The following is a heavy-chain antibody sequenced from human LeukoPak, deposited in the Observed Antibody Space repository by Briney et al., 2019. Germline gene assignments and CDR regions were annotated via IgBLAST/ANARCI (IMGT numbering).Heavy chain of an antibody. D-gene: IGHD6-13*01. CDR2: LYYSGST. Sequence: PSETLSLTCTVSGGSISSSSYYWGWIRQPPGKGLEWIGSLYYSGSTFYNPSLKSRVTISVDTSKNQFSLKLSSVTAADTAVYYCARGGHPYSSSWSDYWGQGTLVTVSS. CDR3: ARGGHPYSSSWSDY. J-gene: IGHJ4*02. CDR1: GGSISSSSYY. V-gene: IGHV4-39*01.